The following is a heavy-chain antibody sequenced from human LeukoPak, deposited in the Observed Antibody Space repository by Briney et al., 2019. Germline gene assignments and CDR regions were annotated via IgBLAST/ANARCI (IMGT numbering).Heavy chain of an antibody. CDR2: ISSSSSYI. V-gene: IGHV3-21*01. CDR1: GFTFSSYS. J-gene: IGHJ4*02. Sequence: GGSLRLSCAASGFTFSSYSMNWVRQAPGKGLEWVSSISSSSSYIYYADSVKGRFTISRDKTKNSLYLQMNSLRAEDTAIYYCAREGMVATFDYWGQGTLVTVSS. D-gene: IGHD5-12*01. CDR3: AREGMVATFDY.